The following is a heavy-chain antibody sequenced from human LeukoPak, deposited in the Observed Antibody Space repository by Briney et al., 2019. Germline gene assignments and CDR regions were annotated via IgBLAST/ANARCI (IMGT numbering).Heavy chain of an antibody. CDR2: ISYDGSNK. CDR3: ATYRQVLLPFES. D-gene: IGHD2-8*02. J-gene: IGHJ4*02. V-gene: IGHV3-30*03. Sequence: GGSLRLSCAASGFTFSSYGMSWVRQAPGKGLEWVAVISYDGSNKYYADSVKGRFTISRDNSKNTLYLQMNSLRAEDTAIYYCATYRQVLLPFESWGQGTLVTVSS. CDR1: GFTFSSYG.